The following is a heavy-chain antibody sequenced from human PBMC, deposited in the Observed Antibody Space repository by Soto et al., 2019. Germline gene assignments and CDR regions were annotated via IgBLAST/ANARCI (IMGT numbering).Heavy chain of an antibody. CDR1: GFTFSSYN. CDR2: ISFSSSTI. CDR3: ARASRNYHYSRAV. V-gene: IGHV3-48*01. Sequence: EVQLVECGGGLVQPGGSLRLSCAASGFTFSSYNMNWVRQAPGKGLEWVSDISFSSSTIFYADSVKGRFTISRDNAKNSLYPQMNCLRAEDTAVYYCARASRNYHYSRAVWGKGPTVTVSS. J-gene: IGHJ6*03.